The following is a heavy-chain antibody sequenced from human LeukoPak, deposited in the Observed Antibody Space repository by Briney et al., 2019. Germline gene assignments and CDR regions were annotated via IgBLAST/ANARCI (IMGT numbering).Heavy chain of an antibody. CDR1: GGSINTYY. CDR2: IYSDGST. J-gene: IGHJ4*02. V-gene: IGHV4-59*01. D-gene: IGHD3-22*01. CDR3: ARLLSSGRSDY. Sequence: TSETLSLTCTVSGGSINTYYWSWIRQPPGKGLEWLGYIYSDGSTNCNPSLKSRLTISVDTSKNQFSLKLSSVIAADTAVYYCARLLSSGRSDYWGQGTLVTVSS.